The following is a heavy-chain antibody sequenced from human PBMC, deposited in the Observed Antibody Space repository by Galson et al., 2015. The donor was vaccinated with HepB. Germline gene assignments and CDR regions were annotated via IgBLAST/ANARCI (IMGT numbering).Heavy chain of an antibody. CDR1: GYSFTSYW. V-gene: IGHV5-51*01. D-gene: IGHD3-22*01. CDR2: IYPGDSDT. Sequence: QSGAEVKKPGESLKISCKGSGYSFTSYWIGWVRQMPGKGLEWMGIIYPGDSDTRYSPSFQGQVTISVDRSISTAYLQWSGLKASDTAMYYCARIGSRGYSHNPFEIWGQGTMVIVFS. CDR3: ARIGSRGYSHNPFEI. J-gene: IGHJ3*02.